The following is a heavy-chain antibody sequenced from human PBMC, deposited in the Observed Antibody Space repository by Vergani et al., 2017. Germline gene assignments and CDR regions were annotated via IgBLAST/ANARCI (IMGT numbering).Heavy chain of an antibody. CDR2: VEDSGYF. J-gene: IGHJ4*02. Sequence: QVQLQESGPGLVRPSETLSLTCTVSGGSLSGYYWNWIRQTPGGGLEWIGYVEDSGYFNYNPSLKTRVSMSSDTSNNQFSLMLSSVTVADTAVYYCAREEAYYYDSGSYWGQGTLVTVSS. CDR1: GGSLSGYY. V-gene: IGHV4-59*01. CDR3: AREEAYYYDSGSY. D-gene: IGHD3-22*01.